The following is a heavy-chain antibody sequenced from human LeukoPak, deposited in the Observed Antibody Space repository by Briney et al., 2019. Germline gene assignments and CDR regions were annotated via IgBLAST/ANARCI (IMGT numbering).Heavy chain of an antibody. CDR3: ARVGRPYYYDSSGYLLGY. CDR2: IIPIFGTA. V-gene: IGHV1-69*01. D-gene: IGHD3-22*01. J-gene: IGHJ4*02. Sequence: GASVKVSCKASGGTFSSYAISWVRQAPGQGLEWMGGIIPIFGTANYAQKFQGRVTITADESTSTAYMELSSLRSEDTAVYYCARVGRPYYYDSSGYLLGYWGQGTLVTVSS. CDR1: GGTFSSYA.